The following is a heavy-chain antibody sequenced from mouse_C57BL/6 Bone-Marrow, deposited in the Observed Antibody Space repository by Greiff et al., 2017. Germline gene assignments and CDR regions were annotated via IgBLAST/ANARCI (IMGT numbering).Heavy chain of an antibody. D-gene: IGHD1-1*01. CDR2: IYPSDSET. J-gene: IGHJ1*03. CDR1: GYTFTSYW. V-gene: IGHV1-61*01. CDR3: ARAYYYGSSSWYFDV. Sequence: QVQLQQPGAELVRPGSSVKLSCKASGYTFTSYWMDWVKQRPGQGLEWIGNIYPSDSETHYNQKFKDKATLTVDKSSSTAYMQLSSLTSEDSAVYYCARAYYYGSSSWYFDVGGTGTTVTVSS.